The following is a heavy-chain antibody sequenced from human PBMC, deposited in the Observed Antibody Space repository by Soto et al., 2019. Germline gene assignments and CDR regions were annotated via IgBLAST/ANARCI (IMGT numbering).Heavy chain of an antibody. D-gene: IGHD6-25*01. CDR1: GFTLSAYW. Sequence: EVQLEESGGDLVQPGGSLRLSCAASGFTLSAYWMTWVRQAPGKGLEWVANINRDGSKKSYLDSVRGRFTISRDNVGILLYLQMDSLRADDSALYCCARDVTPGSSGLYLDAFDIWGQGTMVTVSS. CDR3: ARDVTPGSSGLYLDAFDI. V-gene: IGHV3-7*05. CDR2: INRDGSKK. J-gene: IGHJ3*02.